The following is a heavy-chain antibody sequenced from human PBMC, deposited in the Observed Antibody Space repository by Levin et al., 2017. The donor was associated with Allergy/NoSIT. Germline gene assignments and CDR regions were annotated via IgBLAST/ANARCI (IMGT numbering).Heavy chain of an antibody. D-gene: IGHD3-22*01. Sequence: GGSLRLSCAASGFSFSANSMSWVRQAPGKGLEWVSSISSSGSYIHYADSVKGRFTISRDNAKNSLYLQMNSLRAEDTAVYYCARDLSSSGIDAFDIWGQGTMVTVSS. CDR1: GFSFSANS. CDR2: ISSSGSYI. V-gene: IGHV3-21*01. CDR3: ARDLSSSGIDAFDI. J-gene: IGHJ3*02.